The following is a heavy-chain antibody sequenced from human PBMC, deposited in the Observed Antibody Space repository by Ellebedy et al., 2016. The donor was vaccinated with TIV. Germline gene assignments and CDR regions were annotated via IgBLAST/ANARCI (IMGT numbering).Heavy chain of an antibody. J-gene: IGHJ4*02. CDR2: IKQDGSEK. Sequence: GESLKISCAASGFTFSDYWMSWVRQAPGKGLEWVANIKQDGSEKWYVDSVKGRFTISRDNSKNTLFLQMNSLTAGDTAVYYCTKRADNWGFFDYWGQGTLVTVSS. V-gene: IGHV3-7*03. D-gene: IGHD1-1*01. CDR1: GFTFSDYW. CDR3: TKRADNWGFFDY.